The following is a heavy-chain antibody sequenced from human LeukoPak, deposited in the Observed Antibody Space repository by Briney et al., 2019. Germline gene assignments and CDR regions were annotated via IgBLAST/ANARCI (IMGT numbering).Heavy chain of an antibody. Sequence: GGSLRLSCSASGLTVTNAWMNWVRQAPGEGLDWVGRIASKTDGGATDYAAPVKGRFTISRDDSKNTLNLQMNSLKTDDTAVYYCTTGIRGDWGQGTLVTVSS. CDR3: TTGIRGD. CDR2: IASKTDGGAT. CDR1: GLTVTNAW. V-gene: IGHV3-15*07. D-gene: IGHD3-10*01. J-gene: IGHJ4*02.